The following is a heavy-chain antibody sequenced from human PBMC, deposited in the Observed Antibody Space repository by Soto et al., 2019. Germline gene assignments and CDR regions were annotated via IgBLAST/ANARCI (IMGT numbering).Heavy chain of an antibody. CDR1: GGSFYSNGHY. Sequence: XATLSLTCIVSGGSFYSNGHYWGGIRQPPGKGLEWIGSIDNNGVTNYNSSLKGRVTISRDTSKNQFSLRLTSVTAADTAVYYCGKILVGATGHTDADSWGPGTLVTVSS. D-gene: IGHD2-15*01. CDR2: IDNNGVT. J-gene: IGHJ4*02. CDR3: GKILVGATGHTDADS. V-gene: IGHV4-39*01.